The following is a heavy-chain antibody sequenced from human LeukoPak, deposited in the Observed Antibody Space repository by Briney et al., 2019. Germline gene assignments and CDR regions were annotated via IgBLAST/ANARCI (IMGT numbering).Heavy chain of an antibody. CDR1: GFTFSSYE. Sequence: GGSLRLSCAASGFTFSSYEMNWVRQAPGKGLEWVSYISSSGSTIYYADSVKGRFTISRDNSKNTLYLQMNSLRAEDTAVYYCAKDRQQLVRFLSGWFDPWGQGTLVTVSS. D-gene: IGHD6-13*01. CDR2: ISSSGSTI. V-gene: IGHV3-48*03. J-gene: IGHJ5*02. CDR3: AKDRQQLVRFLSGWFDP.